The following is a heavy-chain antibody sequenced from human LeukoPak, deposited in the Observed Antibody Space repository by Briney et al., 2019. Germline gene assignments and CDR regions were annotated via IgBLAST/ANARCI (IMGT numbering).Heavy chain of an antibody. CDR1: GGSFSGYY. J-gene: IGHJ6*02. Sequence: PSETLSLTCAVYGGSFSGYYWSWIRQPPGKGLEWIGEINHSGSTNYNPSLKSRVTISVDTSKNQFSLKLSSVTAADTAAYYCASYYYYYGMDVWGQGTTVTVSS. CDR3: ASYYYYYGMDV. V-gene: IGHV4-34*01. CDR2: INHSGST.